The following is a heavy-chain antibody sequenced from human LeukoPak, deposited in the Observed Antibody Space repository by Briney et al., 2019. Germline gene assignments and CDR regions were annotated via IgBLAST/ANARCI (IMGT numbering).Heavy chain of an antibody. CDR1: GGSFSGYY. CDR2: INHSGST. CDR3: ARQNFYRYCRSTSCYRPYYYYYMDV. V-gene: IGHV4-34*01. J-gene: IGHJ6*03. Sequence: PSESLSLTCAVYGGSFSGYYWSWIRQPPGKGLEWIGEINHSGSTNYNPSLKSRVTISVDTSKNQFSLKLSSVTAADTTVYYCARQNFYRYCRSTSCYRPYYYYYMDVWGKGTTVTIPS. D-gene: IGHD2-2*01.